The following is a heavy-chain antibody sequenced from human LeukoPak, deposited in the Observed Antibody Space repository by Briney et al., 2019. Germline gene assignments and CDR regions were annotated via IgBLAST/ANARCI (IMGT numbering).Heavy chain of an antibody. CDR2: IYYSGST. CDR1: GGSFSGYY. CDR3: ARGAYYDFWSGYSWFDP. J-gene: IGHJ5*02. D-gene: IGHD3-3*01. Sequence: KASETLSLTCAVYGGSFSGYYWSWIRQPPGKGLEWIGSIYYSGSTYYNPSLKSRVTISVDTSKNQFSLKLSSVTAADTAVYYCARGAYYDFWSGYSWFDPWGQGTLVTVSS. V-gene: IGHV4-34*01.